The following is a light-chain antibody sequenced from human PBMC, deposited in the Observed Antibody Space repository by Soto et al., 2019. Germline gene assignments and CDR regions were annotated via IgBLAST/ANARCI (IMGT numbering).Light chain of an antibody. J-gene: IGKJ5*01. V-gene: IGKV1-12*01. CDR2: AAS. CDR1: QKISSW. CDR3: QQANSFPIT. Sequence: DIQMTQSPSSVSASVGDRVTITCRASQKISSWLAWYQQKPGKAPKFLIYAASNLQSGVPSRFSGSGSGTDFTLPISSLQPEDFATYYCQQANSFPITFGQGTRLEIK.